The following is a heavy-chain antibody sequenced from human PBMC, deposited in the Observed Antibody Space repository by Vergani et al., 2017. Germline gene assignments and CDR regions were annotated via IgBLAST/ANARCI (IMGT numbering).Heavy chain of an antibody. CDR1: GYTFTGYY. CDR3: ARSYSTSFFYFDY. D-gene: IGHD6-13*01. V-gene: IGHV1-2*02. J-gene: IGHJ4*02. Sequence: QVQLVQSGAEVKKPGASVKVSCKASGYTFTGYYMHWVRQAPGQGLEWMGWISPNSGGTAYAQKFQGRVTMTRDTSISTAYMELSRLRSDDTAVYYCARSYSTSFFYFDYWGQGTLVTVSS. CDR2: ISPNSGGT.